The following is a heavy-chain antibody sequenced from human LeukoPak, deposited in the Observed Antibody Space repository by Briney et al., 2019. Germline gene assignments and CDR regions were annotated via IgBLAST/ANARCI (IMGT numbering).Heavy chain of an antibody. Sequence: PSETLSLTCTVSGGSISSNSYFWGWIRQPPGKGLEWVGSIYHSGSTYYNPSLKNRVTISMDTAKNQFSLRLSSVTAADTAVYYCARSRISGYYYDWFDPWGQGTLVTVSS. D-gene: IGHD3-22*01. J-gene: IGHJ5*02. CDR1: GGSISSNSYF. CDR3: ARSRISGYYYDWFDP. V-gene: IGHV4-39*07. CDR2: IYHSGST.